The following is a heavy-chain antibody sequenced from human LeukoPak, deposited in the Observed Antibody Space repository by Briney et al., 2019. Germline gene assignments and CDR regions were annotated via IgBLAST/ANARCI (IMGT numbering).Heavy chain of an antibody. V-gene: IGHV4-39*01. CDR3: ARQALWFFDH. D-gene: IGHD2-21*01. J-gene: IGHJ4*02. CDR1: GGSISSNSNY. Sequence: SETLSLTCTVSGGSISSNSNYWAWIRQPPGRGLGWIGSISYGGSTYYSPSLESRVTISVDTSKNQFSLRLSSVTAADTAVYYCARQALWFFDHWGQGTLVTVS. CDR2: ISYGGST.